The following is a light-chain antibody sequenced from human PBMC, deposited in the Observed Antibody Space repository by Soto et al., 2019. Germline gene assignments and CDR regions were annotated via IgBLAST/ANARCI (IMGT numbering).Light chain of an antibody. CDR3: AAWDDSLNGLV. V-gene: IGLV1-44*01. Sequence: QSVLTQPPSASGTPGQRVTISCSGSSSNIGSKPVNWYQQLPGAAPKLLIHNTNQQPSGVPDRFSGSKSGTSASLAISGLQADDEAHYYCAAWDDSLNGLVFGGGTKVTVL. CDR2: NTN. J-gene: IGLJ2*01. CDR1: SSNIGSKP.